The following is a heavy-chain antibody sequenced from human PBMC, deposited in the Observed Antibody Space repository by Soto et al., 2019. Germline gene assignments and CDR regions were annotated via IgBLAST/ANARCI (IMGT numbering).Heavy chain of an antibody. CDR2: IIPIFGTA. CDR3: AANEEYPKTQDYYCYGLDV. J-gene: IGHJ6*02. CDR1: GGTFSSYA. Sequence: QVQLVQSGAEVKKPGSSVKVSCKASGGTFSSYAISWVPQAPGQGLEWMGGIIPIFGTANYAQEFQGRVTITADESTSTAYMELSSLRHEDTAVYYCAANEEYPKTQDYYCYGLDVWGQGTTVTVSS. D-gene: IGHD6-6*01. V-gene: IGHV1-69*01.